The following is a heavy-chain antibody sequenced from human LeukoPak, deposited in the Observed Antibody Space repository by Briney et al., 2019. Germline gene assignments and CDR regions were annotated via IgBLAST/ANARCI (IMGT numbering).Heavy chain of an antibody. CDR3: ARDEDYVWGSYYY. J-gene: IGHJ4*02. CDR1: GFTFSSYA. Sequence: GGSLRLSCAASGFTFSSYAMHWVRQAPGKGLEWVAVISYDGSNKYYADSVKGRFTISRDNSKNTLYLQMNSLRAEGTAVYYCARDEDYVWGSYYYWGQGTLVTVSS. D-gene: IGHD3-16*01. V-gene: IGHV3-30*04. CDR2: ISYDGSNK.